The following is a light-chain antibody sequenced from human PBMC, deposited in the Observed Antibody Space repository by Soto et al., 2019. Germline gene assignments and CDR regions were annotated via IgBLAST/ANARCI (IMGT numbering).Light chain of an antibody. CDR3: CSYAGSYVV. Sequence: SWVSGYPEKTITISCTGTSSDVGSYNLVSWYQQHPGKAPELMIYEGSKRPSGVSNRFSGSKSGNTASLTISGLQAEDEADYYCCSYAGSYVVFGGGTKVTVL. CDR1: SSDVGSYNL. CDR2: EGS. V-gene: IGLV2-23*01. J-gene: IGLJ2*01.